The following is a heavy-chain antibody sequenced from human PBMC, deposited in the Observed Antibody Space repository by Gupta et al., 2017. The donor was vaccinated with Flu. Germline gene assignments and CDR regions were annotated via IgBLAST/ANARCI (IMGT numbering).Heavy chain of an antibody. CDR2: ISSSSSYI. CDR1: GFTFSSYS. J-gene: IGHJ6*02. CDR3: AREGVAVAGGMDV. Sequence: EVQLVESGGGLVKPGGSLRLSCAASGFTFSSYSMNWVRQAPGKGLEWVSSISSSSSYIYYADSVKGRFTISRDNAKNSLYLQMNSLRAEDTAVYYCAREGVAVAGGMDVWGQGTTVTVSS. D-gene: IGHD6-19*01. V-gene: IGHV3-21*01.